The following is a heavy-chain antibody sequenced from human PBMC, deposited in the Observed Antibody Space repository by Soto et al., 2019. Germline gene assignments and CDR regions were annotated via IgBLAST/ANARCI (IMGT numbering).Heavy chain of an antibody. Sequence: QVQLQESGPGLVKPSETMSLTCTVSGGSISSYYWSWIRQPPRKGLEWIGYISYSGSTYYNPSLQRRVTISVDTSKNQISLNVSSVTTADTAVYYCTRDLNVSSKNWYFDLWGRGTLVTVSS. V-gene: IGHV4-59*01. CDR1: GGSISSYY. J-gene: IGHJ2*01. CDR2: ISYSGST. D-gene: IGHD6-13*01. CDR3: TRDLNVSSKNWYFDL.